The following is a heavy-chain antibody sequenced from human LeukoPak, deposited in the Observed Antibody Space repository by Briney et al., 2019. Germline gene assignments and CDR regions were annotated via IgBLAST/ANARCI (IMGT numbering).Heavy chain of an antibody. CDR1: GDSISIGDNY. V-gene: IGHV4-30-4*01. J-gene: IGHJ4*02. D-gene: IGHD6-19*01. Sequence: ASETLYLTCTVSGDSISIGDNYRSWIRQPPGKGLEWIGYIHYSGSTYYNPSLKSRVIISGDMSKNQFSLTLNSLTAADSAMYYCARAAAGTNSWYYFDYWGQGTLVTVSS. CDR2: IHYSGST. CDR3: ARAAAGTNSWYYFDY.